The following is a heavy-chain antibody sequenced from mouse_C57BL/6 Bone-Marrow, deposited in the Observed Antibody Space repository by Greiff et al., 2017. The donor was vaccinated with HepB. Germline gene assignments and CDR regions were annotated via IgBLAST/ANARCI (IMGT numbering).Heavy chain of an antibody. CDR3: SSIYYYGSSPYYYAMDY. V-gene: IGHV2-2*01. D-gene: IGHD1-1*01. J-gene: IGHJ4*01. Sequence: VNVVESGPGLVQPSQSLSITCTVSGFSLTSYGVHWVRQSPGKGLEWLGVIWSGGSTDYNAAFISRLSISKDNSKSQVFFKMNSLQADDTAIYYCSSIYYYGSSPYYYAMDYWGQGTSVTVSS. CDR2: IWSGGST. CDR1: GFSLTSYG.